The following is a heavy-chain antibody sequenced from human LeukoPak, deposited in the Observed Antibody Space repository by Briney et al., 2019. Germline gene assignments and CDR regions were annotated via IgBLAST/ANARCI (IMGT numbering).Heavy chain of an antibody. V-gene: IGHV4-34*01. CDR1: GGSFSGYY. Sequence: KPSETLSLTCAVYGGSFSGYYWSWIRQPPGKGLEWIGEINHSGSTNYNPSLKSRVTISVDTSKNQFSLKLSSVTAADTAVYYCARELLMNCGGDCYLVWGQGTLVTVSS. CDR3: ARELLMNCGGDCYLV. D-gene: IGHD2-21*02. CDR2: INHSGST. J-gene: IGHJ4*02.